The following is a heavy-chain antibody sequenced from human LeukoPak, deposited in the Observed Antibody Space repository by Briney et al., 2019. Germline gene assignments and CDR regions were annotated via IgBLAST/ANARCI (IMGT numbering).Heavy chain of an antibody. V-gene: IGHV5-51*01. D-gene: IGHD1-26*01. CDR3: ARSASYLVGHDY. CDR1: GYSFTSYW. CDR2: ISPGDSDT. J-gene: IGHJ4*02. Sequence: GASLQISWKGSGYSFTSYWIGWGRQMPGKGLEWMGLISPGDSDTRYSPSLQGHVTISADKSSSTAYLQWSSLRASDTAMYYCARSASYLVGHDYWGQGTLVTVSS.